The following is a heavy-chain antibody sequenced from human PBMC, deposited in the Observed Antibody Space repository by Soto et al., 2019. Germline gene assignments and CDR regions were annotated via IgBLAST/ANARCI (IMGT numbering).Heavy chain of an antibody. V-gene: IGHV1-2*04. J-gene: IGHJ4*01. CDR3: ARDWGHYYGSGSFPSPHPSDI. CDR1: GYTFTDYY. CDR2: INPNSGGT. D-gene: IGHD3-10*01. Sequence: ASVKVSCKASGYTFTDYYLHWVRQAPGQGLEWMGWINPNSGGTHYAQKFQGWVTMTRDTSITTVYMELNRLTSDDTAMYFCARDWGHYYGSGSFPSPHPSDIRGHRTLVTVSS.